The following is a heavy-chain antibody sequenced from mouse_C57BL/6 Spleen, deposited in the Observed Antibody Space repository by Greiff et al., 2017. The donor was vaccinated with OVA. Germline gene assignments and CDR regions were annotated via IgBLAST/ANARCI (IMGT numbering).Heavy chain of an antibody. D-gene: IGHD2-2*01. CDR3: ARSGYGYDY. Sequence: EVKLVESGGGLVKPGGSLKLSCAASGFTFSAYGMHWVRQAPEKGLEWVAYISSGSSTIYYADTVKGRFTISRDNAKNTLFLQMTSLRSEDTAMYYCARSGYGYDYWGQGTTLTVSS. CDR1: GFTFSAYG. V-gene: IGHV5-17*01. CDR2: ISSGSSTI. J-gene: IGHJ2*01.